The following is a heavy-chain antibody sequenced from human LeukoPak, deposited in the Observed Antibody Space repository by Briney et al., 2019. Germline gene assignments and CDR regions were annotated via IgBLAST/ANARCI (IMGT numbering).Heavy chain of an antibody. CDR3: ARCQIGSHFDY. J-gene: IGHJ4*02. V-gene: IGHV3-53*01. D-gene: IGHD1-26*01. CDR1: GLTVTNTY. CDR2: IYIGGST. Sequence: GGSLRLSCAASGLTVTNTYMSWVRQAPGKGLEWVAVIYIGGSTYYAESVKGRFTISRDSSENTVYLQMTSLRVEDTAVYYCARCQIGSHFDYWGQGTLVTVSS.